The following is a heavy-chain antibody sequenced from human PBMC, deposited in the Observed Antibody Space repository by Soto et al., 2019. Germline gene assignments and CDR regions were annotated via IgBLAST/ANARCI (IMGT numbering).Heavy chain of an antibody. D-gene: IGHD1-26*01. CDR3: AKGGAVLLDPFDV. CDR2: VASSASST. V-gene: IGHV3-23*01. Sequence: GQLLESGGGMVQPGGSLRLSCAASGFTFSSFAMNWVRLPPGRGLERVAAVASSASSTHYAHSVRGRFTISRDTSKNTLYPQMNTLRAHDTAVYYCAKGGAVLLDPFDVWGQGTMVTVSS. J-gene: IGHJ3*01. CDR1: GFTFSSFA.